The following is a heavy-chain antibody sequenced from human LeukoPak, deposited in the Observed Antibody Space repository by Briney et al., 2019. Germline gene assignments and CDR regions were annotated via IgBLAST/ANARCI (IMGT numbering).Heavy chain of an antibody. D-gene: IGHD3-22*01. J-gene: IGHJ4*02. Sequence: PSETLLLTCSVSSYYISSGHDGTWLWKTPGEGLEWIENIYQSGNTYYKPSRKSRVTISVDTSKNQFSLKLSSVTAADTAVYYCAREILYDSTGYYLWGQGTLVTVSS. V-gene: IGHV4-38-2*02. CDR1: SYYISSGHD. CDR2: IYQSGNT. CDR3: AREILYDSTGYYL.